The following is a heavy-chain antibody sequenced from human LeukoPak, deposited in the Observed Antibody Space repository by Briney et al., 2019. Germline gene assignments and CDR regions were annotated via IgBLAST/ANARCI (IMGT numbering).Heavy chain of an antibody. J-gene: IGHJ6*02. Sequence: PGGSLRLSCAASGFTFSSYEMNWVRQAPGKGLEWVSYIRSSGSTIYYADSVKGRFTISRDNAKNSLYLQMNSLRAEDTAVYYCATKEYYYDSSGYYLDYYYGMDVWGQGTTVTVSS. CDR2: IRSSGSTI. D-gene: IGHD3-22*01. V-gene: IGHV3-48*03. CDR3: ATKEYYYDSSGYYLDYYYGMDV. CDR1: GFTFSSYE.